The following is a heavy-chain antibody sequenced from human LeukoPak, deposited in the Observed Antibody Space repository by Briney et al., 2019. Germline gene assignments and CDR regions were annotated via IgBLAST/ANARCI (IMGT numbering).Heavy chain of an antibody. CDR1: GLTFRYYG. V-gene: IGHV3-30*02. D-gene: IGHD2-15*01. CDR3: AKDQVVGGTRTFDY. Sequence: PGGSLRLSCAASGLTFRYYGMHWVRQAPGKGLEWVAYIRNDGTEKYYADSVRGRFSVSRDNSKNTLYLQMDSLSADDTAVYNCAKDQVVGGTRTFDYWGQGTLVTVSS. CDR2: IRNDGTEK. J-gene: IGHJ4*02.